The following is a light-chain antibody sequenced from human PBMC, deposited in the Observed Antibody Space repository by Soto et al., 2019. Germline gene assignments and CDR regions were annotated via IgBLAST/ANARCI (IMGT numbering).Light chain of an antibody. V-gene: IGLV7-46*01. CDR2: GTN. CDR1: TVPVTTDSF. CDR3: LLSLRGANVV. J-gene: IGLJ2*01. Sequence: QVVVTQEPSLTVYPGGTVTLTCGSNTVPVTTDSFPYWFQQKPGQAPKTLIYGTNNKHSWTPARFSGSLLGDKAALTLSGAHPTSGAHYSCLLSLRGANVVFGGGPQL.